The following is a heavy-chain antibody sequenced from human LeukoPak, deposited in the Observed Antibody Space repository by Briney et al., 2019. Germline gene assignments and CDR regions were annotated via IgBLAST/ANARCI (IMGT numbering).Heavy chain of an antibody. CDR1: GGSISSYY. Sequence: SETLSLTCTVSGGSISSYYWSWIRQPAGKGLEWIGRIYTSGSTNYNPSLKSRVTISVDTSKNQFSLKLSSVTAADTAVYYCARVRVGASDYYYYGMDVWGQGTTVTVSS. J-gene: IGHJ6*02. V-gene: IGHV4-4*07. CDR3: ARVRVGASDYYYYGMDV. D-gene: IGHD1-26*01. CDR2: IYTSGST.